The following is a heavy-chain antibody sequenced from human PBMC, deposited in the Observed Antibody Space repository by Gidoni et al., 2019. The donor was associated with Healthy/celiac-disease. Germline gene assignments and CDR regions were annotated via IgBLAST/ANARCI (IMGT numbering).Heavy chain of an antibody. CDR2: IYSGGST. J-gene: IGHJ4*02. Sequence: EVQLVESGGGLIQPGGSLRLSCSASGFTVSSTYLSWVRQAPGKGLEWVSVIYSGGSTYYADSVKGRFTISRDNSKNTLYLQMNSLRAEDTAVYYCATQYCSSTSCLDYWGQGTLVTVSS. D-gene: IGHD2-2*01. CDR3: ATQYCSSTSCLDY. V-gene: IGHV3-53*01. CDR1: GFTVSSTY.